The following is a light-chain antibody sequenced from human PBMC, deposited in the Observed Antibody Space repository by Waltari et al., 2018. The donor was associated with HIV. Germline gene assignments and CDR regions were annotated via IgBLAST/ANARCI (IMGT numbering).Light chain of an antibody. J-gene: IGLJ1*01. CDR3: CSYAGSPYV. V-gene: IGLV2-23*02. CDR2: EVT. CDR1: SSDVGNYNL. Sequence: HSALTQPASVSGSPGQSITISCTGASSDVGNYNLVSWYQQHPGKAPKLIIYEVTKRPSGISNRFSGSKSGNTASLTISGRQAEDEADYYCCSYAGSPYVLGSGTKVTVL.